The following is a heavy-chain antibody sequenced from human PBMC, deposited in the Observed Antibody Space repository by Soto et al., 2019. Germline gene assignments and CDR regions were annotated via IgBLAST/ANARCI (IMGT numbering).Heavy chain of an antibody. J-gene: IGHJ4*02. CDR3: ARGYIGNWNDVFSMDY. Sequence: GASVKVSCKASGYTFTSYAMHWVRQAPGQRLEWMGWINAGNGNTKYSQKFQGRVTITRDTSASTAYMELSSLRSEDTAVYYCARGYIGNWNDVFSMDYWGQGTLVTVSS. V-gene: IGHV1-3*01. CDR2: INAGNGNT. D-gene: IGHD1-1*01. CDR1: GYTFTSYA.